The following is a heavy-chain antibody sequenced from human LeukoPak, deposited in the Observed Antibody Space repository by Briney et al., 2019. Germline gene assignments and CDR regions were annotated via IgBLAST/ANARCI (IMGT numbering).Heavy chain of an antibody. Sequence: GGSLRLSCVASGFTFSSQNLNWVRQTPGKGLEWISYSSGSDSTMFYADSVKGRFTISRDNAKNSLYLQMNRLRDEDTAVYYCASSHSWGQGTLVTVSS. CDR2: SSGSDSTM. CDR3: ASSHS. CDR1: GFTFSSQN. V-gene: IGHV3-48*02. J-gene: IGHJ4*02.